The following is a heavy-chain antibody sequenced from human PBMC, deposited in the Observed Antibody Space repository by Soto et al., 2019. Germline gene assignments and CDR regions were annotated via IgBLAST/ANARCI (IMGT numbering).Heavy chain of an antibody. CDR1: GGSISSFDYY. V-gene: IGHV4-30-4*01. CDR3: ARDYYDSSGTNS. J-gene: IGHJ4*02. CDR2: IYYSGST. D-gene: IGHD3-22*01. Sequence: SETLSLTCTVSGGSISSFDYYWSWIRQPPGKGLEWIGYIYYSGSTYYNPSLKSRVTISVDTSKNQFSLKLSSVTAADTAVYYCARDYYDSSGTNSWGQGTLVTVSS.